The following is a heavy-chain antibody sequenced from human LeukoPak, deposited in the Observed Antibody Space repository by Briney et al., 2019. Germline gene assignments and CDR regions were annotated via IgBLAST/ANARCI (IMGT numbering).Heavy chain of an antibody. Sequence: ASVKVSCKVSGYTLIELSMHWVRQAPGKGLEWMGGFDPEDGETIYAQKFQGRVTMTEDTSTDTAYMELSSLRSEDTAVYYCATISLRLGELSSPINWFDPWGQGTLVTVSS. CDR3: ATISLRLGELSSPINWFDP. V-gene: IGHV1-24*01. CDR1: GYTLIELS. J-gene: IGHJ5*02. CDR2: FDPEDGET. D-gene: IGHD3-16*02.